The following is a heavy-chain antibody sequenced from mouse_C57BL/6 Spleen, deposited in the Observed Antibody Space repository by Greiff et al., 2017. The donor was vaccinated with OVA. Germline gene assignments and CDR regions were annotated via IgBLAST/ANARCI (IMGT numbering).Heavy chain of an antibody. CDR1: GYTFTSYG. Sequence: QVQLKESGAELARPGASVKLSCKASGYTFTSYGISWVKQRTGQGLEWIGEIYPRSGNTYYNEKFKGKATLTADKSSSTAYMELRSLTSEDSAVYFCARREGNFYYAMDYWGQGTSVTVSS. CDR3: ARREGNFYYAMDY. CDR2: IYPRSGNT. D-gene: IGHD2-1*01. J-gene: IGHJ4*01. V-gene: IGHV1-81*01.